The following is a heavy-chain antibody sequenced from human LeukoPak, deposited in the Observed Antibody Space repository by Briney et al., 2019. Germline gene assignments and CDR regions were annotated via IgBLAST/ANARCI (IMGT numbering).Heavy chain of an antibody. J-gene: IGHJ4*02. Sequence: ASVKVSCKASGYTFTGYYMHWVRQAPGQGLEWMGWINPNSGGTNYAQKFQGRVTMTRDTSISTAYMELSRLRSDDTAVYYCARAHYDSSGYYFSRRFDYWGQGTLVTVSS. D-gene: IGHD3-22*01. CDR1: GYTFTGYY. CDR2: INPNSGGT. CDR3: ARAHYDSSGYYFSRRFDY. V-gene: IGHV1-2*02.